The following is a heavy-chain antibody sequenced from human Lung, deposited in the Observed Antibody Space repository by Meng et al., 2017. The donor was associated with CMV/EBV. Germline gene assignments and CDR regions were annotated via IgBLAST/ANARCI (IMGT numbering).Heavy chain of an antibody. CDR1: GFTFSSYS. D-gene: IGHD3-3*01. CDR2: ISSSSSYI. J-gene: IGHJ4*02. V-gene: IGHV3-21*01. Sequence: GGSXRLXXAASGFTFSSYSMNWVRQAPGKGLEWVSSISSSSSYIYYADSVKGRFTISRDNAKNSLYLQMNSLRAEDTAVYYCARYYDFWSGYQVANYYFDYWXQGTXVTVSS. CDR3: ARYYDFWSGYQVANYYFDY.